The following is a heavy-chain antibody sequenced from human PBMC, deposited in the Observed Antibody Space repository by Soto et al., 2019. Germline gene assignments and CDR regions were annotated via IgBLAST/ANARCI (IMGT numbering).Heavy chain of an antibody. J-gene: IGHJ4*02. CDR3: ARDRGYSCFDF. V-gene: IGHV3-7*03. CDR2: IKQDGSEI. CDR1: GFTFSNYW. D-gene: IGHD5-18*01. Sequence: EVQLVESGGGLVQPGGSLRLSCAASGFTFSNYWMSWVRQAPGRGLEWVANIKQDGSEINYVDSVRGRFTISRDNAKNSLYLQMNSLRAEDTAVDYCARDRGYSCFDFWGQGTLVTVSS.